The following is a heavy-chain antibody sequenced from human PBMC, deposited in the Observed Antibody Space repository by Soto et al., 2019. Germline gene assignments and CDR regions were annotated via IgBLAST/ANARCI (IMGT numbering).Heavy chain of an antibody. CDR2: MNPNSGNT. CDR3: ARGPEDYYYYGMDV. J-gene: IGHJ6*02. V-gene: IGHV1-8*01. CDR1: GYTFTSYD. Sequence: GASVKVSCKASGYTFTSYDINWVRQATGQGLEWVGWMNPNSGNTGYAQKFQGRVTMTRNTSISTAYMELSSLRSEDTAVYYCARGPEDYYYYGMDVWGQGATVTVSS.